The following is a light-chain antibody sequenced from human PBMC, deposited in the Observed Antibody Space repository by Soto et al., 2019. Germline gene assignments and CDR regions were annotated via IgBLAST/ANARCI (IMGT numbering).Light chain of an antibody. Sequence: EIVLTQSPGTLSLSPGDRATLSCRASQSISSNYLAWYQQKPGQAPRLLIYGASSRATGIPDRFSGSGSGTDFTLTISRLEPEDSAIYYCQQYVSWTFGQGTKVEI. J-gene: IGKJ1*01. CDR2: GAS. CDR1: QSISSNY. CDR3: QQYVSWT. V-gene: IGKV3-20*01.